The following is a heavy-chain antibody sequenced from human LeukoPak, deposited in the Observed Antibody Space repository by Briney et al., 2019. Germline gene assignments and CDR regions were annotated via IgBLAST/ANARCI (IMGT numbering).Heavy chain of an antibody. J-gene: IGHJ4*02. CDR2: ISWNSGSI. Sequence: GGSLRLSCAASGFTFDDYAMHWVRQAPGKGLEWVSGISWNSGSIGYADSVKGRFTISRDNAKNSLYLQMNSLRAEDMALYYCAKDSGSGSYYTSYFDYWGQGTLVTASS. CDR1: GFTFDDYA. V-gene: IGHV3-9*03. CDR3: AKDSGSGSYYTSYFDY. D-gene: IGHD3-10*01.